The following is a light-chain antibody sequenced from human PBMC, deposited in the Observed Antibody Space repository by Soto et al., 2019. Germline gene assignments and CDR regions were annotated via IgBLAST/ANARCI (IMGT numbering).Light chain of an antibody. CDR3: LLYYGGAQV. CDR1: TGAVTSGYY. V-gene: IGLV7-43*01. J-gene: IGLJ2*01. CDR2: NTS. Sequence: QAVVTQEPSLTVSPGGTVTLTCAFSTGAVTSGYYPNWFQQKPGQAPRALIYNTSNKHSWTPARFSGSLLGGKAALTLSGVQPEDEAEYYCLLYYGGAQVFGGGTKLTVL.